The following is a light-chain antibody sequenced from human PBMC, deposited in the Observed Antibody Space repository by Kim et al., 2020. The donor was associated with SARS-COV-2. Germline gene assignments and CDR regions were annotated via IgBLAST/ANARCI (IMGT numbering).Light chain of an antibody. CDR3: QSFDSSMSGSYV. Sequence: RVTIARTGSSSKSEASYGVHWYPQFPGAAPKPLIYGNNKRPSGVPDRFSGSKSGTSASLSITGLQAKDEADYYCQSFDSSMSGSYVFGAGTKVTVL. CDR1: SSKSEASYG. J-gene: IGLJ1*01. CDR2: GNN. V-gene: IGLV1-40*01.